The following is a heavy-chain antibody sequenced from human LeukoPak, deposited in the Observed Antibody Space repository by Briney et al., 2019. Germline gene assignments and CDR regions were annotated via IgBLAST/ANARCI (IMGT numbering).Heavy chain of an antibody. D-gene: IGHD3-9*01. V-gene: IGHV4-34*01. Sequence: SETLSLTCAVYGGSFSGYYWSWIRQPPGKGLEWIGEINHSGSTNYNPSLKSRVTISVDPSKNQFSLKLSSVTAADTAVYYCARAWGDILTGYYQYYYYGMDVWGQGTTVTVSS. CDR2: INHSGST. CDR3: ARAWGDILTGYYQYYYYGMDV. CDR1: GGSFSGYY. J-gene: IGHJ6*02.